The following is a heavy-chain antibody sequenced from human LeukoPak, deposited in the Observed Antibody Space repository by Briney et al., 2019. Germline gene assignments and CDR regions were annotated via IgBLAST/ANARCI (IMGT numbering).Heavy chain of an antibody. CDR2: ISSSSSTI. CDR3: ARDLHDYGDFFDY. J-gene: IGHJ4*02. V-gene: IGHV3-48*01. CDR1: GFTFSSYS. D-gene: IGHD4-17*01. Sequence: GGSLRLSCAASGFTFSSYSMNWVRQAPGKGLEWVSYISSSSSTIYYADSVKGRFTISRDSAKNSLYLQMNSLRAEDTAVYYCARDLHDYGDFFDYWGQGTLVTVSS.